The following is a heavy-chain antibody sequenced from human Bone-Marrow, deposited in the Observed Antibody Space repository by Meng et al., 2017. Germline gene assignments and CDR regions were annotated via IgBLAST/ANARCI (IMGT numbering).Heavy chain of an antibody. CDR2: INHSGST. J-gene: IGHJ2*01. V-gene: IGHV4-34*01. CDR3: ARGRVTTVTTPNWYFDL. D-gene: IGHD4-17*01. CDR1: GGSFSGYY. Sequence: QVQLKQWGAGRLKPSETLSLPCAVYGGSFSGYYWSWIRQPPGKGLEWIGEINHSGSTNYNPSLKSRVTISVDTSKNQFSLKLSSVTAADTAVYYCARGRVTTVTTPNWYFDLWGRGTLVTVSS.